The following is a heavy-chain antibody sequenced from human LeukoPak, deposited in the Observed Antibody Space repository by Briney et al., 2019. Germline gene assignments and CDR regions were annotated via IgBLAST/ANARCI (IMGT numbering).Heavy chain of an antibody. J-gene: IGHJ4*02. CDR1: GGSFSGYY. D-gene: IGHD6-19*01. Sequence: IPSETLSLTCAVYGGSFSGYYWSWIRQPPGKGLEWIGEINHSGSTNYNPSLKSRVTISVDTSKNQFSLKLSSVTAADTAVYYCVKSGGYGLIDYWGQGTLVTVSS. CDR2: INHSGST. V-gene: IGHV4-34*01. CDR3: VKSGGYGLIDY.